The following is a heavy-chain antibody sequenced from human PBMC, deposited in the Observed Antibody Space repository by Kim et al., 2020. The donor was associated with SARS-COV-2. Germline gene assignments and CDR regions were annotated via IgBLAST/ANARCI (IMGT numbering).Heavy chain of an antibody. Sequence: GGSLRLSCAASGFTFSDYYMSWIRQAPGKGLEWVSYISSSSSYTNYEDSVKGRFTISRDNAKNSLYLQMNSLRAEDTAVYYCARDPPGEGMDVWGQGTTVTVSS. CDR2: ISSSSSYT. V-gene: IGHV3-11*06. CDR1: GFTFSDYY. CDR3: ARDPPGEGMDV. J-gene: IGHJ6*02.